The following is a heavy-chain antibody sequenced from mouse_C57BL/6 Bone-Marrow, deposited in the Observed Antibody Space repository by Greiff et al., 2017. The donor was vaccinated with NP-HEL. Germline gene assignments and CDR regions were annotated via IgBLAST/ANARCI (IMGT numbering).Heavy chain of an antibody. CDR2: IDPSDSYT. Sequence: QVQLQQPGAELVMPGASVKLSCKASGYTFTSYWMHWVKQRPGQGLEWIGEIDPSDSYTNYNQKFKGKSTLTVDKSSSTAYMQLSSLTSEDSAVYYCARWITTVVATEYAMDYWGQGTSVTVSS. CDR3: ARWITTVVATEYAMDY. D-gene: IGHD1-1*01. CDR1: GYTFTSYW. V-gene: IGHV1-69*01. J-gene: IGHJ4*01.